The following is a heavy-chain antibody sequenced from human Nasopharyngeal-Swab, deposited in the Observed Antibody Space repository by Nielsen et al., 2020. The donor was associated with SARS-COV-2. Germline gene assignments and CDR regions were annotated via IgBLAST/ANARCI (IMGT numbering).Heavy chain of an antibody. J-gene: IGHJ4*02. CDR1: GFTFSDSA. CDR2: VRGKGNNYAT. Sequence: GESLKISCAASGFTFSDSAIHLVRQASGKGLEWVGRVRGKGNNYATAYSASVNGRFIIFRDDPTNTAYLQMNSLKTEDTAMYYCTRCGGGCYSGRDYWGQGTLVTVSS. V-gene: IGHV3-73*01. D-gene: IGHD2-15*01. CDR3: TRCGGGCYSGRDY.